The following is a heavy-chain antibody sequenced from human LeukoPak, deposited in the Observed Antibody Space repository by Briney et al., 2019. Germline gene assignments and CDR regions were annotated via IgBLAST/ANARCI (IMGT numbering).Heavy chain of an antibody. D-gene: IGHD2-2*01. CDR2: IYYSGST. CDR3: ARSLGYCSSTSCYLRDHFDY. V-gene: IGHV4-39*01. Sequence: PSETLSLTCTVSGGSISSSSYYWGWIRQPPGKGLEWIGSIYYSGSTYYDPSLKSRVTMSVDTSKNQFSLKLSSVTAADTAVYYCARSLGYCSSTSCYLRDHFDYWGQGTLVTVSS. CDR1: GGSISSSSYY. J-gene: IGHJ4*02.